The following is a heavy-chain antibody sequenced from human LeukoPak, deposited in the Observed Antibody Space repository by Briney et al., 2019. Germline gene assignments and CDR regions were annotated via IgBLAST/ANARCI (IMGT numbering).Heavy chain of an antibody. Sequence: ASVKVSCKASGYTFTSYGISWVRQAPGQGLEWMGWISAYNGNTNYAQKLQGRVTMTTDTSTSTAYMELRSLRSDDTAVYYCARVGSRLNNRHRHGYGSGLGDWFDPWGQGTLVTVSS. CDR1: GYTFTSYG. CDR2: ISAYNGNT. V-gene: IGHV1-18*01. CDR3: ARVGSRLNNRHRHGYGSGLGDWFDP. J-gene: IGHJ5*02. D-gene: IGHD3-10*01.